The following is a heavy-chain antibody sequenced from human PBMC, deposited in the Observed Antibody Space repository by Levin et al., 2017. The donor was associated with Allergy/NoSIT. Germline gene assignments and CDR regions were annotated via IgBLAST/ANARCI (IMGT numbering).Heavy chain of an antibody. J-gene: IGHJ3*01. V-gene: IGHV2-70*13. CDR1: GFSLNTSRMC. Sequence: SGPTLVKPTQTLTLTCTVSGFSLNTSRMCVGWIRPPPGKALEWLALIDWDDDTYYDTSLKNRLYISKDNSKNQMVLRMTNMDPVDTATYYCARMIRGVITPFDLWGQGTVVTVSS. D-gene: IGHD3-10*01. CDR3: ARMIRGVITPFDL. CDR2: IDWDDDT.